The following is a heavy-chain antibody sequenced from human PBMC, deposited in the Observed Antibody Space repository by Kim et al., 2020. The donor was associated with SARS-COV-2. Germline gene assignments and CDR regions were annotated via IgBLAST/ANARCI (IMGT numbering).Heavy chain of an antibody. V-gene: IGHV3-7*01. CDR1: GFTFTDYW. Sequence: GGSLRLSCVVSGFTFTDYWMNWVRQAPGKGLEWVANINPAGSDKYYVDSVKGRFTIFRDNDKNSLFLQMNSLRVEDTAVYYCGRGDPDYWGQGTLVTVSS. CDR3: GRGDPDY. CDR2: INPAGSDK. J-gene: IGHJ4*02.